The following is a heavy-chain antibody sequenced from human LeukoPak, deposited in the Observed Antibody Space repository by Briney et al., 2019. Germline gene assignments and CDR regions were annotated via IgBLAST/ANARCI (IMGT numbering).Heavy chain of an antibody. CDR2: INHSGST. Sequence: SETLSLTCAVYGGSFSGYYWSWIRQPPGKGLEWIGEINHSGSTNYNPSLKSRVTISVDTSKNQFSLKLSSVTAADTAVYYCARASGKMGLDIAVAGIDYWGQGTLVTVSS. CDR1: GGSFSGYY. V-gene: IGHV4-34*01. CDR3: ARASGKMGLDIAVAGIDY. J-gene: IGHJ4*02. D-gene: IGHD6-19*01.